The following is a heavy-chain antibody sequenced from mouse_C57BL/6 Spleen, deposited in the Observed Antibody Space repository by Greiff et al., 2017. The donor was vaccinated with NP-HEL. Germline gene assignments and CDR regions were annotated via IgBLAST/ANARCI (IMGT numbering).Heavy chain of an antibody. CDR2: IWSGGST. J-gene: IGHJ3*01. CDR1: GFSLTSYG. CDR3: ARNTNWDGPPFAY. V-gene: IGHV2-2*01. D-gene: IGHD4-1*01. Sequence: QVQLKESGPGLVQPSQSLSITCTVSGFSLTSYGVHWVRQSPGKGLEWLGVIWSGGSTDYNAAFISRLSISKDNSKSQVFFKMNSLQADDTAIYYCARNTNWDGPPFAYWGQGTLVTVSA.